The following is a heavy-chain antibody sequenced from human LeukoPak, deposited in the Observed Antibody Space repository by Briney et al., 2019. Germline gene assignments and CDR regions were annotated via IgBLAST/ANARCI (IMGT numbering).Heavy chain of an antibody. Sequence: ASVTVSCKASGYTFTIYGISWVRQAPGQGLEWMGWISAYNGNTNYAQKLQGRVTMTTDTSTSTAYMELRSLRSDDTAVYCCARLAVAGTDVDYWGQGTLVPVSS. CDR2: ISAYNGNT. CDR3: ARLAVAGTDVDY. D-gene: IGHD6-19*01. V-gene: IGHV1-18*01. J-gene: IGHJ4*02. CDR1: GYTFTIYG.